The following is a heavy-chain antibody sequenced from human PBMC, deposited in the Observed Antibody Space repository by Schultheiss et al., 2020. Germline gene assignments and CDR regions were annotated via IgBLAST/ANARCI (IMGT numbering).Heavy chain of an antibody. D-gene: IGHD2-2*01. Sequence: GGSLRLSCAASGFTFSSYAMSWVRQAPGKGLEWVSAISGSGGSTYYADSVKGRFTISRDNSKNTLYLQMNSLRAEDTAVYYCAREKKVNTSPVFGDAFDIWGKGTTVTVSS. J-gene: IGHJ3*02. CDR3: AREKKVNTSPVFGDAFDI. V-gene: IGHV3-23*01. CDR2: ISGSGGST. CDR1: GFTFSSYA.